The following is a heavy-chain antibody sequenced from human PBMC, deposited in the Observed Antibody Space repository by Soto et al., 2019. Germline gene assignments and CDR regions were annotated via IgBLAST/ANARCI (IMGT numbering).Heavy chain of an antibody. CDR3: AREAAGILNWFDP. CDR2: IYHSGST. V-gene: IGHV4-31*03. CDR1: GGSISSGGYY. D-gene: IGHD6-25*01. Sequence: QVQLQESGPGLVKHSQTLSLTCTVSGGSISSGGYYWSWIRQHPGKGLEWIGYIYHSGSTYYNPSLKSRVTISVDTSKNQFSLKVSSVTAADTAVYYCAREAAGILNWFDPWGQGTLVTVSS. J-gene: IGHJ5*02.